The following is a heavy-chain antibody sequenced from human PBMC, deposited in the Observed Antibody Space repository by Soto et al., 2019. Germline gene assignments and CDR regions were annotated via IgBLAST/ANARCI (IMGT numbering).Heavy chain of an antibody. J-gene: IGHJ6*02. CDR2: ISAYNGNT. Sequence: ASVKVSCKASGYTFTSYGISWVRQAPGQGLEWMGWISAYNGNTNYAQKLQGRVTMTTDTSTSTAYMELRSLRSDDTAVYYCAREGITGTTFYYYGMDVWGQGTTVTVSS. D-gene: IGHD1-7*01. CDR3: AREGITGTTFYYYGMDV. CDR1: GYTFTSYG. V-gene: IGHV1-18*01.